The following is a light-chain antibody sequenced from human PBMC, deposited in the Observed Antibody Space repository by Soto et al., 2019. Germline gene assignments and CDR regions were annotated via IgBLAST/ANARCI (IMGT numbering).Light chain of an antibody. CDR3: QQSFTVSIT. Sequence: DNQMTQSPSSVSASVGDRVTITCRAGQGISSWLARYQQKPGKAPKFLIYSASTLQRGVPSRFGGSGSGTDFTLTITGLQPEDFATYYCQQSFTVSITLG. J-gene: IGKJ5*01. CDR1: QGISSW. CDR2: SAS. V-gene: IGKV1-12*01.